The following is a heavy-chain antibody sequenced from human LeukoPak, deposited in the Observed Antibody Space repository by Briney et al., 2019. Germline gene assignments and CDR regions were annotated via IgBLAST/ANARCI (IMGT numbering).Heavy chain of an antibody. CDR1: GYTFTSSA. D-gene: IGHD1-7*01. J-gene: IGHJ4*02. Sequence: GASVNVSCKASGYTFTSSAMQWVRQARGQRLEWIGWIVVGSGNTNYAQKFQERVTITRDMSTSTAYMELSSLRSEDTAVYYCAAATQTGTTLHFDYWGQGTLVTVSS. CDR3: AAATQTGTTLHFDY. CDR2: IVVGSGNT. V-gene: IGHV1-58*02.